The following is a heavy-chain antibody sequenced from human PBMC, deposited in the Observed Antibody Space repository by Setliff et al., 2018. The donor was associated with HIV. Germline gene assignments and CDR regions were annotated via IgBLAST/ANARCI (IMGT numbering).Heavy chain of an antibody. CDR1: GESLSGYS. CDR2: INRGGST. Sequence: SETLSLTCGVCGESLSGYSWNWIRQPPGKGLEWIGEINRGGSTNYNPSLRSRVTISVDTSKNQFSLTLSSVTAADTAVYYCARWYNDDSTGSHMDVWGKGTTVTVSS. CDR3: ARWYNDDSTGSHMDV. D-gene: IGHD3-22*01. J-gene: IGHJ6*03. V-gene: IGHV4-34*01.